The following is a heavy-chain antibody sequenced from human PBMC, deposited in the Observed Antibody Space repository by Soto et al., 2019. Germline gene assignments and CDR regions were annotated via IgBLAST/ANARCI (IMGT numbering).Heavy chain of an antibody. Sequence: QVQLQESGPGLVKPSQTLSLTCTVSGAYINSGDYYWHWVRQPPGKGLEWIGYINYSGSTYYYPSLKSRVAISLDTSKTQFSVKLSSVTAADTAMYFCAREGDYYDRNGYVWGQGTQVTVSS. CDR1: GAYINSGDYY. J-gene: IGHJ4*02. V-gene: IGHV4-30-4*01. D-gene: IGHD3-22*01. CDR3: AREGDYYDRNGYV. CDR2: INYSGST.